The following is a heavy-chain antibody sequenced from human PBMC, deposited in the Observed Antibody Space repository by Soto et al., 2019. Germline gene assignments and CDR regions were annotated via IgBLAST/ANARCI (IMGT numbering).Heavy chain of an antibody. J-gene: IGHJ3*02. D-gene: IGHD6-19*01. CDR2: INPSGGST. V-gene: IGHV1-46*03. CDR1: GYTFTSYY. Sequence: GASVKVSCKASGYTFTSYYMHWVRQAPGQGLEWMGIINPSGGSTSYAQKFQGRVTMTRDTSTSTVYMELSSLRSEDTAVYYCARGAPIAVAANDAFDIWGQGTMVTVSS. CDR3: ARGAPIAVAANDAFDI.